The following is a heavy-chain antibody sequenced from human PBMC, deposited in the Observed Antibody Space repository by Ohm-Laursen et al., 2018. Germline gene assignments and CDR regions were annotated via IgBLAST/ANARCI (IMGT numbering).Heavy chain of an antibody. CDR3: ARRFNDAFDI. V-gene: IGHV4-59*08. CDR2: IYKSGST. CDR1: GGSISSYY. J-gene: IGHJ3*02. Sequence: SDTLSLTCSVSGGSISSYYWSWTRQSPGKGLEWIGYIYKSGSTNYNPSLKSRVTISVDTSKTQFSLKLNSVTAADTAVYYCARRFNDAFDIWGQGTMVTVSS.